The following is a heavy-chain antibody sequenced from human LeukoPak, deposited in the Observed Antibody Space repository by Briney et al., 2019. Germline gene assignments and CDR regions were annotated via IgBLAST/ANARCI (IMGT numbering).Heavy chain of an antibody. Sequence: PSQTLSLTCTVSGGSISSGSYYWSWIRQPAGKGLEWIGRIYTSGSTNYNPSLKSRVTISVDTSKNQFSLKLSSVTAADTAVYYCARESVIFGVVPAEWFDPWGQGTLVTVSS. D-gene: IGHD3-3*01. CDR3: ARESVIFGVVPAEWFDP. V-gene: IGHV4-61*02. J-gene: IGHJ5*02. CDR2: IYTSGST. CDR1: GGSISSGSYY.